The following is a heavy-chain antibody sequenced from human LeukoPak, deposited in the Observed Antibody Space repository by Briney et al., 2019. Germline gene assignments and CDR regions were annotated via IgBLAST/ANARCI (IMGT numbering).Heavy chain of an antibody. CDR3: ARRGTTVTTGNWFDP. CDR1: GYSFTSYW. J-gene: IGHJ5*02. D-gene: IGHD4-17*01. V-gene: IGHV5-51*01. CDR2: IYPGDSDT. Sequence: HGESLKISCKGSGYSFTSYWIGWVRQMPGKGLEWMGIIYPGDSDTRYSPSLQGQVTISADKSISTAYLQWSSLKDSDTAMYYCARRGTTVTTGNWFDPWGQGTLVTVSS.